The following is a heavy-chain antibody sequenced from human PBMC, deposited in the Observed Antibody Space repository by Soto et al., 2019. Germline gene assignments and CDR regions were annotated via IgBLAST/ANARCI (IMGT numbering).Heavy chain of an antibody. CDR3: AKGGHDYGDYAGY. J-gene: IGHJ4*02. V-gene: IGHV3-23*01. CDR2: ISGSGGST. CDR1: GFTFSSYA. D-gene: IGHD4-17*01. Sequence: EVQLLESGGGLVQPGGSLRLSCAASGFTFSSYAMSWVRQAPGKGLEWVSAISGSGGSTYYADSVKGRFSISRDNSKNTLYLQMNSLRAEDTAVYYCAKGGHDYGDYAGYWGQGTLVTVSS.